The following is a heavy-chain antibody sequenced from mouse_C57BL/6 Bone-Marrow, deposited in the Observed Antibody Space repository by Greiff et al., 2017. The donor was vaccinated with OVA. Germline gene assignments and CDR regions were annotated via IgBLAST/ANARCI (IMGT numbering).Heavy chain of an antibody. Sequence: EVQLQQSGPELVKPGASVKISCKASGYTFTDYYMNWVKQSHGKSLEWIGDINPNNGGTSYNQKFKGKATLTVDKSSSTAYMELRSLTSEDSAVYYCARVLGEAWFAYWGQGTLVTVSA. D-gene: IGHD4-1*01. CDR3: ARVLGEAWFAY. J-gene: IGHJ3*01. CDR2: INPNNGGT. CDR1: GYTFTDYY. V-gene: IGHV1-26*01.